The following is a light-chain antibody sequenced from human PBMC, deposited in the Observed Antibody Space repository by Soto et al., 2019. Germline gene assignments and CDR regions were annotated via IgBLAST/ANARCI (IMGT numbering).Light chain of an antibody. J-gene: IGKJ4*01. CDR1: QDIGND. V-gene: IGKV1-17*01. Sequence: IQMTQSPSSLSASVGDRVTITCRASQDIGNDLGWFQKKAGKAPKRLIFAASSLQGGVPSRFSGSGSGTEFILTVSSLQAEDFATYYCLQHKTYPLTFGGGTKVEIK. CDR2: AAS. CDR3: LQHKTYPLT.